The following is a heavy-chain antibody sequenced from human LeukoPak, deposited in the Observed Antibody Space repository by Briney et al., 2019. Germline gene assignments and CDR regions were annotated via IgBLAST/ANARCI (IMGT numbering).Heavy chain of an antibody. CDR1: GFTFSSYW. J-gene: IGHJ4*02. D-gene: IGHD3-22*01. CDR2: INSDGRST. CDR3: ARHSSGYYHYDY. Sequence: LPGGSLRLSCAASGFTFSSYWMHWVRQAPGKGLVWVSRINSDGRSTSYADSVKGRFTISRDNSKNTLHLQMSSLRAEDTAVYYCARHSSGYYHYDYWGPGTPVTVAS. V-gene: IGHV3-74*01.